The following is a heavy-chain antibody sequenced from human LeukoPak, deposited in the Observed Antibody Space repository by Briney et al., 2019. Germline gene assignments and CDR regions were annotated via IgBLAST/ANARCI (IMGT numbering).Heavy chain of an antibody. CDR2: INPNSGGT. Sequence: ASVKVSCKASGYTFTGYYMHWVRQAPGQGLEWMGWINPNSGGTNYAQKFQGRVTMTRDTFISTAYMELSRLRSDDTAVYYCARAVATGTTVRTQRYYYGMDVWGQGTTVTVSS. V-gene: IGHV1-2*02. CDR1: GYTFTGYY. CDR3: ARAVATGTTVRTQRYYYGMDV. J-gene: IGHJ6*02. D-gene: IGHD1-7*01.